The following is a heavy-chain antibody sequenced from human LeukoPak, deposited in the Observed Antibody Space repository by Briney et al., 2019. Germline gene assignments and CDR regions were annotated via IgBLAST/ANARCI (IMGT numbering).Heavy chain of an antibody. CDR3: VKGRDDYGSGSYYSYYGMDV. Sequence: PGGSLRLSCSASGFIFRDYAIHWVRQAPGKGLEYVSTSSDGGSTYYADSVKGRFTISRDNSKNTLYFQMSSLRAEDTAVYYCVKGRDDYGSGSYYSYYGMDVWGQGTTVTVSS. CDR1: GFIFRDYA. V-gene: IGHV3-64D*06. D-gene: IGHD3-10*01. J-gene: IGHJ6*02. CDR2: SSDGGST.